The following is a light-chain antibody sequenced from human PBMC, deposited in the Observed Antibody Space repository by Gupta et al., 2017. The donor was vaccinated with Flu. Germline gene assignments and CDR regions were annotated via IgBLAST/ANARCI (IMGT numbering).Light chain of an antibody. CDR2: AAS. Sequence: DIQMTQSPSSLSASVGDRVTSTCRASQSISSYLNWYQQKPGKAPKLLIYAASSWQRGVASRFSGCGCGKDVALTNSSRQQEDFAAYYSQQSDSNPHDNFGQGTKLEIK. V-gene: IGKV1-39*01. CDR3: QQSDSNPHDN. CDR1: QSISSY. J-gene: IGKJ2*01.